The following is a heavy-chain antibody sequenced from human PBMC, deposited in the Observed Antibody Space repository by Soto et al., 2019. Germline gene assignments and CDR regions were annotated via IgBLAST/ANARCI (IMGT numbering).Heavy chain of an antibody. CDR1: GGSFGSSA. V-gene: IGHV1-69*01. D-gene: IGHD3-16*01. Sequence: QVQLVQSGADVKKPGSSVKVSCKTSGGSFGSSAFSWVRQAPAQGLEWMGEIIPVFDKANYAQNFQGRLTITADELTGTVFMELSSLRSEDTAMYFCARLRRDWGDAFDLWGLGTFVTVSS. J-gene: IGHJ3*01. CDR2: IIPVFDKA. CDR3: ARLRRDWGDAFDL.